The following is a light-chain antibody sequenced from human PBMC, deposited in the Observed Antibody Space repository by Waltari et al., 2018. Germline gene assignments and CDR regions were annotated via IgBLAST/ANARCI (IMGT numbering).Light chain of an antibody. V-gene: IGKV1-39*01. J-gene: IGKJ1*01. CDR3: QQSYISPQT. CDR2: AAS. CDR1: RTANRF. Sequence: DIQVAQSPSSLSVSVGDTVTITCRTSRTANRFLNWYQHKPGKAPKLLIFAASILQTGAPSRFSGSGSGTDFTLNISSLQPEDFATYYCQQSYISPQTFGQGTRVEIK.